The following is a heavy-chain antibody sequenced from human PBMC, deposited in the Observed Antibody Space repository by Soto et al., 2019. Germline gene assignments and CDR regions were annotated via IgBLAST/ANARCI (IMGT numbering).Heavy chain of an antibody. CDR2: IYYTGST. D-gene: IGHD3-10*01. V-gene: IGHV4-30-4*01. CDR1: GGSISSGDYY. J-gene: IGHJ4*02. CDR3: AGYGSGRRTFDY. Sequence: SETLSLTCTVSGGSISSGDYYWSWIRQPPGKGLEWIGYIYYTGSTYDNPSLKSRVTISVDTSKNQFSLKLSSVTAADTAVYYCAGYGSGRRTFDYWGQGTLVTAPQ.